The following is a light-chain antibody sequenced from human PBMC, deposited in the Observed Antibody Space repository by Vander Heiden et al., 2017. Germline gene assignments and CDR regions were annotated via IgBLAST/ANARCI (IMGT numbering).Light chain of an antibody. CDR2: LAS. J-gene: IGKJ1*01. CDR1: QSISSS. V-gene: IGKV1-5*03. CDR3: QQDNTYWT. Sequence: DIQMTQSPSTLSASVGDRVTITCRASQSISSSLDWYQQKPGKAPKLLIYLASRLESGVPSRFSGSGSGTEFTLTISSLQPDDFATYYCQQDNTYWTFGQGTKVEIK.